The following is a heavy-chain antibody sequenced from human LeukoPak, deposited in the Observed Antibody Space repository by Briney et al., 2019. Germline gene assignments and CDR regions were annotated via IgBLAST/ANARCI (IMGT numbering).Heavy chain of an antibody. D-gene: IGHD6-6*01. Sequence: GRSLRLSCAASGFTFDDYAMHWVRQAPVKGLEWVSGISWNSGSIGYADSVKGRFTISRDNAKNSLYLQMNSLRAEDTALYYCAKDLQPYSSSFGPNAFDIWGQGTMVTVSS. CDR1: GFTFDDYA. CDR2: ISWNSGSI. CDR3: AKDLQPYSSSFGPNAFDI. V-gene: IGHV3-9*01. J-gene: IGHJ3*02.